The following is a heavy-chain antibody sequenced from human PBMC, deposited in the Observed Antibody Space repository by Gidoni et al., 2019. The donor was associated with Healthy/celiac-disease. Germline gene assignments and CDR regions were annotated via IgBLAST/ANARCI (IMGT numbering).Heavy chain of an antibody. D-gene: IGHD3-10*01. J-gene: IGHJ5*02. CDR3: ARDGGFGEFLNWFDP. CDR1: GGSISSYY. V-gene: IGHV4-4*07. CDR2: IYTSGST. Sequence: QVQLQESGPGLVKPSETLSLTCPVSGGSISSYYWSWIRQPAGKGLEWIGRIYTSGSTNYNPSLKSRVTMSVDTSKNQFSLKLSSVTAADTAVYYCARDGGFGEFLNWFDPWGQGTLVTVSS.